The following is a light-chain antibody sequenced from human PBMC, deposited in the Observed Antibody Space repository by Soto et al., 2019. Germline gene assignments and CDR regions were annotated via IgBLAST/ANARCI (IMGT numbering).Light chain of an antibody. V-gene: IGLV3-21*02. Sequence: SYELTQPPSVTVAPVQTASIACVGKNIGRKGVHRYQQKAGQAPVLGVDDGGDRPPGIPERSCGSWSGHTPTLTISRVADGDEGDDYGQLWDTTSDHFDVFRTGTKVTVL. CDR2: DGG. CDR3: QLWDTTSDHFDV. CDR1: NIGRKG. J-gene: IGLJ1*01.